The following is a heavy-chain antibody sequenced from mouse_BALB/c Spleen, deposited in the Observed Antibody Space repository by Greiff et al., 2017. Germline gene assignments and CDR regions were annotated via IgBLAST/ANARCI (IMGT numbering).Heavy chain of an antibody. Sequence: QVQLQQSGPELVRPGVSVKISCKGSGYTLTDYAMHWVKQSHAKSLEWIGVISTYYGNTNYNQKFKGKATMTVDTSSSTAYMELARLTSEDSAIYYSARSSGDCDFDYWGQGTTLTVSS. CDR2: ISTYYGNT. D-gene: IGHD3-2*02. CDR3: ARSSGDCDFDY. CDR1: GYTLTDYA. J-gene: IGHJ2*01. V-gene: IGHV1-67*01.